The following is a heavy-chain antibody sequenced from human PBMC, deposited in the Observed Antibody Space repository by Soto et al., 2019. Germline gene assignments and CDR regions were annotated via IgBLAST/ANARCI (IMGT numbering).Heavy chain of an antibody. D-gene: IGHD3-3*01. CDR1: GFTLSSYA. Sequence: GGSLRLSCAASGFTLSSYAMSWVRQAPGKGLEWVSAISGSGGSTYYADSVKGRFTISRDNSKNTLYLQMNSLRAEDTAVYYCAKDFLRFLEWLLYGGPFDYRGQGTLVTV. CDR3: AKDFLRFLEWLLYGGPFDY. CDR2: ISGSGGST. V-gene: IGHV3-23*01. J-gene: IGHJ4*02.